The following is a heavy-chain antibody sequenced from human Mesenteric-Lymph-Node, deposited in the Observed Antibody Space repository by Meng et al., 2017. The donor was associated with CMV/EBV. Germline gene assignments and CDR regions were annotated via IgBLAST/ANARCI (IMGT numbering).Heavy chain of an antibody. V-gene: IGHV4-38-2*02. Sequence: SETLSLTCTVSGYFISNGYYWGWIRQSPGKGLEWIGSIYESGSTDYNPSLKSRVTLSVDKSTNQFSLKLSSVTAADTAVYYCARELPTQGFDPWGQGTLVTVSS. D-gene: IGHD1-26*01. CDR3: ARELPTQGFDP. CDR1: GYFISNGYY. CDR2: IYESGST. J-gene: IGHJ5*02.